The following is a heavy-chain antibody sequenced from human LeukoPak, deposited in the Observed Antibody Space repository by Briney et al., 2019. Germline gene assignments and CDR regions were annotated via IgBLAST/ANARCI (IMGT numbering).Heavy chain of an antibody. D-gene: IGHD2-2*01. CDR1: GYTFTSYD. V-gene: IGHV1-8*03. CDR2: MNPNSGNT. CDR3: ARGGSPVVPAAIRAFDI. Sequence: GASVKVSYKASGYTFTSYDINWVRQATGQGLEWMGWMNPNSGNTGYAQKFQGRVTIARNTSISTAYMELSSLRSEDTAVYYCARGGSPVVPAAIRAFDIWGQGTMVTVSS. J-gene: IGHJ3*02.